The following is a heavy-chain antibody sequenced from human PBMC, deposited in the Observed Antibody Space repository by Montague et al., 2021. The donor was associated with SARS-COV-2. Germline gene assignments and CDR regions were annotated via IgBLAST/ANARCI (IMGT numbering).Heavy chain of an antibody. CDR3: AKEREVVGDARTLVAFDL. D-gene: IGHD2-15*01. CDR2: INHSGTA. V-gene: IGHV4-34*01. J-gene: IGHJ3*01. Sequence: SETLSLTCAVYGGSFSGYYWSWLRQSPRRGLEWNSEINHSGTANYYPSPTRRVSISVDTSKDQFTLKLTSVTGAATAMYYCAKEREVVGDARTLVAFDLWGQGTMVTVSS. CDR1: GGSFSGYY.